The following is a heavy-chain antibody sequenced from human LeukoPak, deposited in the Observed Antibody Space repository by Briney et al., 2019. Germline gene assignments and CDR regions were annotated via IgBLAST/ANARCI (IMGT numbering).Heavy chain of an antibody. D-gene: IGHD3-22*01. CDR3: AKETYYYDSSGYLFDY. CDR2: ISGSGGST. J-gene: IGHJ4*02. V-gene: IGHV3-23*01. CDR1: GFTFSSYA. Sequence: GGSLRLSCAASGFTFSSYAMSWFRQAPGKGLEWVSAISGSGGSTYYADSVKGRFTISRDNSKNTLYLQMNSLRAEDTAVYYCAKETYYYDSSGYLFDYWGQGTLVTVSS.